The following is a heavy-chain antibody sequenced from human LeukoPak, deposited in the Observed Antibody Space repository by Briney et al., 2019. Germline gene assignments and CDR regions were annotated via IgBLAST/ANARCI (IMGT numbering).Heavy chain of an antibody. J-gene: IGHJ6*02. Sequence: SETLSLTCTVSGGSISSYYWSWIRQPPGKGLEWIGYIYYSGSTNYNPSLKSRVTISVDTSKNQFSLKLSSVTAADTAVYYCARGLRRGDVNIVVVPAAIRVGYYGMDVWGQGTTVTVSS. V-gene: IGHV4-59*12. CDR2: IYYSGST. D-gene: IGHD2-2*02. CDR3: ARGLRRGDVNIVVVPAAIRVGYYGMDV. CDR1: GGSISSYY.